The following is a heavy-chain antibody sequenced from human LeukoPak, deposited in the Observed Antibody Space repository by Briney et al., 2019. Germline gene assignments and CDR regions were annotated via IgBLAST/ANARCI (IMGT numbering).Heavy chain of an antibody. Sequence: PGGSLRLSCAASGFNLGDYGMTWVRQAPGRGLEWVSAISDAGGGTYYADSVKGRFTISRDNSKNTLYLQLNSLRAEDTALYYCTRIAATSNTDYWGQGTLVTVSS. V-gene: IGHV3-23*01. CDR3: TRIAATSNTDY. CDR2: ISDAGGGT. J-gene: IGHJ4*02. CDR1: GFNLGDYG. D-gene: IGHD6-13*01.